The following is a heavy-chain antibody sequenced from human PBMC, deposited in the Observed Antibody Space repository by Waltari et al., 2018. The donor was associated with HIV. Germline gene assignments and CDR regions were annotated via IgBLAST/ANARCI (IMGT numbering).Heavy chain of an antibody. D-gene: IGHD3-16*01. J-gene: IGHJ3*01. Sequence: VQLVQSGAEVKKPGASVKVSCKVSGYTLSELALHWVRQSPGKGLEWMGGFDPEYGETVYAQKFQGRVTMPKAPATGSAYMDLTGLRFDDTAVYYCTGGGSAFDVWGQGTMVTVSS. CDR3: TGGGSAFDV. V-gene: IGHV1-24*01. CDR2: FDPEYGET. CDR1: GYTLSELA.